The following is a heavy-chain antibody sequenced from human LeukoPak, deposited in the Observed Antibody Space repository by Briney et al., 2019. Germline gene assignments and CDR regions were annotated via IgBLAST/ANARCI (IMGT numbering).Heavy chain of an antibody. CDR1: GFTFDNAW. CDR3: TKDRYYYDSSGYYGGLFY. Sequence: GGSLRLSCAASGFTFDNAWMSWVRQAPGKGLEWVGRIKSKTDGGTTDYAAPVKGRFTISRDDSKNTLYLQMNSLKTEDTAVYYCTKDRYYYDSSGYYGGLFYWGQGTLVTVSS. J-gene: IGHJ4*02. CDR2: IKSKTDGGTT. D-gene: IGHD3-22*01. V-gene: IGHV3-15*01.